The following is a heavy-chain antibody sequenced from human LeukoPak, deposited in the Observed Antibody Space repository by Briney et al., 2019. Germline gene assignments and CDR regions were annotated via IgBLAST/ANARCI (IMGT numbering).Heavy chain of an antibody. V-gene: IGHV3-30*04. Sequence: GGSLRLSCAASGFTFSSYAMHWVRQAPGKGLEWVAVVSYDGSNKYYADSVKGRFTISRDNSKNTLYLQMNSLRAEDTAVYYCARDVWYSYGFDYWGQGTLVTVSS. J-gene: IGHJ4*02. CDR1: GFTFSSYA. CDR3: ARDVWYSYGFDY. D-gene: IGHD5-18*01. CDR2: VSYDGSNK.